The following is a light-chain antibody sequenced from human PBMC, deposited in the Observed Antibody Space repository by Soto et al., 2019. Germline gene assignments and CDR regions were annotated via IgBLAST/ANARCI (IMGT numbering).Light chain of an antibody. CDR1: QDINIY. CDR3: QHGYVAPYT. Sequence: DIQMTQSPSSVSASIGDTVTITCRASQDINIYLNWYQQKPGEVPRLLIYSASTLHSGVPSRFTGSGSETDFTLTIRSLQPEDFATYHCQHGYVAPYTFGQGTKVDI. J-gene: IGKJ2*01. CDR2: SAS. V-gene: IGKV1-39*01.